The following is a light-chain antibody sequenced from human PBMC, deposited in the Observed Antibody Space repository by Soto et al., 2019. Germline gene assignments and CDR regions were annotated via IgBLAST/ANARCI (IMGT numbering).Light chain of an antibody. V-gene: IGLV2-8*01. Sequence: QSALTQPPSASGSPGQSVTISCTGTSSDVGGYNYVSWYQQHPGKAPKVMIYEVSKRPSGVPDRFSGSKSGNPASLTVSGLQAEDEADYYCSSYTSSTTRVFGTGTKVTVL. CDR1: SSDVGGYNY. J-gene: IGLJ1*01. CDR2: EVS. CDR3: SSYTSSTTRV.